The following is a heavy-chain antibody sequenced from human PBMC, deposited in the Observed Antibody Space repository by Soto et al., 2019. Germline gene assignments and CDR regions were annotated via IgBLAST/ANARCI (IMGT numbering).Heavy chain of an antibody. CDR2: IANNGGIT. CDR3: ARDAIPSYSYYYMDV. V-gene: IGHV3-64*02. Sequence: GGSLRLSCAASGFTFSNYAMHWVRQAPGKGLEYVSTIANNGGITHYADSVRGRFTISRDNSKNTLYLQMASLRAEDTALYYCARDAIPSYSYYYMDVWGKGTTVTVSS. J-gene: IGHJ6*03. CDR1: GFTFSNYA.